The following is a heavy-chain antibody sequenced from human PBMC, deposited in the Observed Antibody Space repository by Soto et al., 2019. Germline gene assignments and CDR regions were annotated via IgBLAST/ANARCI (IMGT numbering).Heavy chain of an antibody. CDR3: AKGLGREYHDNRGYFHLDS. J-gene: IGHJ4*02. V-gene: IGHV3-53*05. CDR2: LYPDGRA. Sequence: GGSLRLSCAASGFSVSSNYLTWVRQAPGKELKWVSVLYPDGRAYYADSVKGRFTLSTDNSKNSVYLQMNTLRDEDTALYYCAKGLGREYHDNRGYFHLDSWGQGTLVTVSS. CDR1: GFSVSSNY. D-gene: IGHD3-22*01.